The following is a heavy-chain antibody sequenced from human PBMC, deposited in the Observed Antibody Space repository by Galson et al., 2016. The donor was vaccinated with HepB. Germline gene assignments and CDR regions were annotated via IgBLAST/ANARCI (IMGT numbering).Heavy chain of an antibody. Sequence: ETLSLTCTVSGDSISSTNYYWGWLRQTPEKGLEWIGSICYNGRTYYNPSLESRVTMSVDPSKRQFSLKLRSVNAADTAVYYCARLGVRWVLGFGYWGQGMLITVCS. CDR2: ICYNGRT. CDR1: GDSISSTNYY. CDR3: ARLGVRWVLGFGY. J-gene: IGHJ4*02. D-gene: IGHD3-10*01. V-gene: IGHV4-39*01.